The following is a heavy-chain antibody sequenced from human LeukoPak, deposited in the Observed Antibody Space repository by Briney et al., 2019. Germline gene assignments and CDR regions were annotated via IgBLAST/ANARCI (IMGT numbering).Heavy chain of an antibody. Sequence: SETLSLTCTVSGGSVSSESYHWTWIRQPPGKGLEWIAYIFTGGSSYYNPSLKSRVTISVDTSKNQFSLKLNSVTAADAAQYHCARGVGGVREGFDIWGQGTMVTVSS. CDR2: IFTGGSS. V-gene: IGHV4-61*01. CDR1: GGSVSSESYH. CDR3: ARGVGGVREGFDI. D-gene: IGHD3-16*01. J-gene: IGHJ3*02.